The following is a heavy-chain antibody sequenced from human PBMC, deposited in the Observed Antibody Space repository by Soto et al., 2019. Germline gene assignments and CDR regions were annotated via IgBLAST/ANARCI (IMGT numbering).Heavy chain of an antibody. D-gene: IGHD2-2*01. J-gene: IGHJ6*02. V-gene: IGHV3-48*03. Sequence: HPVGSLRLSCAASGFTFSSYEMNWVRQAPGKGLEWVSYIGSSGSTIYYADPVKGRFTISRDNAKNSLYLQMNSLRAEDTAVYYCARDRPDIVVVPAAPTFAATHTYGMDVWGQGTTVTVSS. CDR2: IGSSGSTI. CDR1: GFTFSSYE. CDR3: ARDRPDIVVVPAAPTFAATHTYGMDV.